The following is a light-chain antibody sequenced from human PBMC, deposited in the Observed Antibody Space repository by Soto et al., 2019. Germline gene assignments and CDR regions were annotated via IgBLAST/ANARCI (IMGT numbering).Light chain of an antibody. J-gene: IGKJ2*01. CDR3: QQYNNWLYT. CDR1: QSVSSN. CDR2: GAS. Sequence: EIVMTQSPATLSVSPGERATLSCRASQSVSSNLAWYQQKPGQAPRLLIYGASTRATGIPARFSGSGSGTEFTFTISSLQSEDFAVYYCQQYNNWLYTFGQGTKVDIK. V-gene: IGKV3-15*01.